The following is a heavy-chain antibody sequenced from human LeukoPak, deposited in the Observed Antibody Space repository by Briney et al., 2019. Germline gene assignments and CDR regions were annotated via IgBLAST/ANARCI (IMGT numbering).Heavy chain of an antibody. CDR2: ISSSSSYI. J-gene: IGHJ4*02. CDR3: ARDGVEMATITCFDY. V-gene: IGHV3-21*01. Sequence: GGSLRLSCAASGFTFSSYSMNWVRQAPGKGLEWVSSISSSSSYIYYADSVKGRFTISRDNAKNSLYLQMNSLRAEDTAVYYCARDGVEMATITCFDYWGQGTLVTVSS. D-gene: IGHD5-24*01. CDR1: GFTFSSYS.